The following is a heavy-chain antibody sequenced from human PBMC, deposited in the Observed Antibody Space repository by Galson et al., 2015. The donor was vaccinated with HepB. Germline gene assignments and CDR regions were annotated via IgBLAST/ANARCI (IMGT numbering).Heavy chain of an antibody. V-gene: IGHV4-61*02. Sequence: LSLTCTVSGGSIRSGSYYWSWIRQPAGKGLEWIGRIYTSGSTNYNPSLKSRVTISVDTSKNQFSLKLSSVTAADTAVYYCARDNYDFWSGYSYSDYWGQGTLVTVSS. J-gene: IGHJ4*02. CDR2: IYTSGST. CDR1: GGSIRSGSYY. CDR3: ARDNYDFWSGYSYSDY. D-gene: IGHD3-3*01.